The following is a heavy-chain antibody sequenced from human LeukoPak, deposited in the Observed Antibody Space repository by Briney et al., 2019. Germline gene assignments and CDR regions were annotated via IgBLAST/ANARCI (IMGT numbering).Heavy chain of an antibody. Sequence: QTGGSLRLSCTVSGLTFGTSTMNWIRQAPGKGLEWVAAISFDGSDRFYADSVKGRFTVSRDNSKNTLFLEMESLRADDSAIYFCARSLIRPYFDYWGQGTLLTVSS. CDR1: GLTFGTST. D-gene: IGHD6-6*01. CDR3: ARSLIRPYFDY. J-gene: IGHJ4*02. V-gene: IGHV3-30*04. CDR2: ISFDGSDR.